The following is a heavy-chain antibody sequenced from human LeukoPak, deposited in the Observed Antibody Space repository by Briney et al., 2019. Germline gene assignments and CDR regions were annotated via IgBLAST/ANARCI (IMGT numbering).Heavy chain of an antibody. D-gene: IGHD3-10*01. CDR3: ARQSRLLWFGELSGSFDP. V-gene: IGHV3-66*04. Sequence: GGSLRLSCAVSGFTVSSNYMSWVRQAPGKGLEWVSVIYSGGSTYYADSVKGRFTISRDNSKNTLYLQMNSLRAEDTAVYYCARQSRLLWFGELSGSFDPWGQGTLVTVSS. CDR2: IYSGGST. CDR1: GFTVSSNY. J-gene: IGHJ5*02.